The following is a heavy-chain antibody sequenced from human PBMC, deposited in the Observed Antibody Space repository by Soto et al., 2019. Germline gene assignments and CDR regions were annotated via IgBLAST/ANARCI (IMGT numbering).Heavy chain of an antibody. J-gene: IGHJ4*02. D-gene: IGHD3-3*01. CDR3: AQAIGGPYYFDY. V-gene: IGHV3-23*01. CDR2: ISGSGGST. Sequence: PGGSLRLSCAAPGFTFSSYSMSWVRQAPGKGLEWVSAISGSGGSTYYADSVKGRFTISRDNSKNTLYLQMNSLRAEDTAVYYCAQAIGGPYYFDYWGQGTLVTVSS. CDR1: GFTFSSYS.